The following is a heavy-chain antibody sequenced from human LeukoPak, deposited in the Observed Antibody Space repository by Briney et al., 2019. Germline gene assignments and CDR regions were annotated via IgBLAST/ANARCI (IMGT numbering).Heavy chain of an antibody. CDR3: AREAVAGTDFDY. Sequence: PSETLSLTCTVSGGSISSSSYYWGWIRQPPGKGLEWIGSIYYSGSTHYNPSLRSRVTMSVDTSKNQLSLKLSSVTAADTAVYYCAREAVAGTDFDYWGQGTLVTVSS. J-gene: IGHJ4*02. D-gene: IGHD6-19*01. CDR2: IYYSGST. CDR1: GGSISSSSYY. V-gene: IGHV4-39*07.